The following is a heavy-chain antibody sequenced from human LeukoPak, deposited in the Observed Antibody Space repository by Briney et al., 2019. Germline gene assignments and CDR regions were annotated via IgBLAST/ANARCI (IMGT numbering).Heavy chain of an antibody. CDR2: ISGSSSSM. CDR1: GFTFITYT. CDR3: ARGYGSGSYYRSDWFDP. J-gene: IGHJ5*02. Sequence: KAGGSLRLSCAASGFTFITYTMNWVRQAPGKGLEWVSSISGSSSSMYYADSVKGRFTISRDNAKNSLYLQMNSLRAEDTAVYYCARGYGSGSYYRSDWFDPWGQGTLVTVSS. D-gene: IGHD3-10*01. V-gene: IGHV3-21*01.